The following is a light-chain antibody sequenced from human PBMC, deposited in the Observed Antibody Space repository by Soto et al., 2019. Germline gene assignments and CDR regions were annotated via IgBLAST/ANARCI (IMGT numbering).Light chain of an antibody. CDR3: SSYAGSNNYVV. CDR2: EVS. CDR1: SSDVGSYNL. V-gene: IGLV2-8*01. J-gene: IGLJ2*01. Sequence: QSALTQPASVSGSPGQSITISCTGTSSDVGSYNLVSWYQQHPGKAPKLMIYEVSQRPSGVPDRFSGSKSGNTASLTVSGLQAEDEADYYCSSYAGSNNYVVFGGGTKLTVL.